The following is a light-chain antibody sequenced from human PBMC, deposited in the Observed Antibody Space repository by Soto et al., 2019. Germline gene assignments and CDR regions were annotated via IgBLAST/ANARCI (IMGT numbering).Light chain of an antibody. Sequence: EIVMTQSPATLSVSPGERATLSCRASQSVSSDLAWYHQKPGQAPRLLIYGASTRATGIPDRFSGSRSGTDFTLTISRLEPEDFAVYYCQQYGSSGTFGQGTRREIK. CDR3: QQYGSSGT. CDR2: GAS. V-gene: IGKV3-20*01. J-gene: IGKJ5*01. CDR1: QSVSSD.